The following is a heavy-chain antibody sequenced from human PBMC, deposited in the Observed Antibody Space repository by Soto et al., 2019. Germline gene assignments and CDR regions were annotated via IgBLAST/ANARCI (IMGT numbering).Heavy chain of an antibody. CDR2: INSFSGDT. CDR1: GYTFTHYG. Sequence: QVQLVQSGAEVKKPGAAVKVSCKASGYTFTHYGITWVRQAPGQGLEWMGWINSFSGDTNYPQKLQGRLTMTTDTSRNPVYMEWRNLRSNTTAVYYCARDLHPGVKYWYLDIWGRGTLVTVSS. CDR3: ARDLHPGVKYWYLDI. D-gene: IGHD3-10*01. J-gene: IGHJ2*01. V-gene: IGHV1-18*01.